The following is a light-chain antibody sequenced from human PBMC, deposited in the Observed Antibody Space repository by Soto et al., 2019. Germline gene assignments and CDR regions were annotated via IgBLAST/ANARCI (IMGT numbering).Light chain of an antibody. CDR1: SSDIGDYNY. CDR2: EVS. J-gene: IGLJ2*01. Sequence: QSALTQPASVSGSPGQSITISCTGTSSDIGDYNYVSWYQQHAGKAPKLMTYEVSNRPSGVSDRFSGSKSGNTASLTISGLQAEDEADYYCSSYTTSSTVLFGGGTKLTVL. CDR3: SSYTTSSTVL. V-gene: IGLV2-14*01.